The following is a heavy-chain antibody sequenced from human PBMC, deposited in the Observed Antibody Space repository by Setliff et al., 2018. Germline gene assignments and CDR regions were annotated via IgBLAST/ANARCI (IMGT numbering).Heavy chain of an antibody. CDR1: GYSFSNFG. Sequence: GESLKISCKGSGYSFSNFGIGWVRQMPGKGLEWMGIIYPGDSHTRYSPSFQGQVTISADKSISTAYLQWSSLKASDTAMYYCARRTSQIRYFDWSYPHDAFDIWGQGTMVTVSS. CDR3: ARRTSQIRYFDWSYPHDAFDI. V-gene: IGHV5-51*01. CDR2: IYPGDSHT. J-gene: IGHJ3*02. D-gene: IGHD3-9*01.